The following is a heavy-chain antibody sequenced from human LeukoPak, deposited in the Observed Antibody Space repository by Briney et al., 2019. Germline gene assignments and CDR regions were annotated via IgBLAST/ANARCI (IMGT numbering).Heavy chain of an antibody. CDR3: ARGRRVLRYFDWFPALDY. CDR1: GGSLSGYY. J-gene: IGHJ4*02. V-gene: IGHV4-34*01. D-gene: IGHD3-9*01. CDR2: INHSGST. Sequence: SETLSLTCAVYGGSLSGYYWSWIRQPPGKGLEWIGEINHSGSTNYNPSLKSRVTISVDTSKNQFSLKLSSVTAADTAVYYCARGRRVLRYFDWFPALDYWGQGTLVTVSS.